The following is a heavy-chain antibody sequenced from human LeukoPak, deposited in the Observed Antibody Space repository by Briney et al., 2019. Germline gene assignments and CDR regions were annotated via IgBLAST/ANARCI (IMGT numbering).Heavy chain of an antibody. CDR3: ARSSPRDFWSGYSVPYYYYYGMDV. J-gene: IGHJ6*02. D-gene: IGHD3-3*01. CDR1: GGSISSYY. CDR2: IYYSGST. Sequence: PSETLSLTCTVSGGSISSYYWSWIRQPPGKGLEWIGYIYYSGSTNYNPSLKSRVTISVDTSKNQFSLKLSSVTVADTAVYYCARSSPRDFWSGYSVPYYYYYGMDVWGQGTTVTVSS. V-gene: IGHV4-59*01.